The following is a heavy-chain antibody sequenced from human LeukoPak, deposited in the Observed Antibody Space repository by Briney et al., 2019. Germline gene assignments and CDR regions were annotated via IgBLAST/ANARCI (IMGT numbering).Heavy chain of an antibody. CDR2: IYYSGST. CDR3: ARDQGSGSYIDWFDP. CDR1: GGSISSYY. Sequence: SETLSLTCTVSGGSISSYYWSWIRQPPGKGLEWIGYIYYSGSTDYNPSLKSRVTISVDTAKNQFSLKLSSVTAADTAVYYCARDQGSGSYIDWFDPWGQGTLVTVSS. J-gene: IGHJ5*02. D-gene: IGHD3-10*01. V-gene: IGHV4-59*01.